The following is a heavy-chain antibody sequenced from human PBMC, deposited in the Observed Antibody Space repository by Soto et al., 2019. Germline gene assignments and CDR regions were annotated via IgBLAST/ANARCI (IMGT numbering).Heavy chain of an antibody. J-gene: IGHJ1*01. V-gene: IGHV1-69*01. CDR2: IIPIFGTA. D-gene: IGHD2-2*01. Sequence: QVQLVQSGAEVKKPGSSVKVSCKASGGTFSSYAISWVRQAPGQGLEWMGGIIPIFGTANYAQKFQGRVTITADESTSTAYMELSSLRSEHTAVYYCAGDCSSTSCTAGAMESWGQGTLVTVSS. CDR1: GGTFSSYA. CDR3: AGDCSSTSCTAGAMES.